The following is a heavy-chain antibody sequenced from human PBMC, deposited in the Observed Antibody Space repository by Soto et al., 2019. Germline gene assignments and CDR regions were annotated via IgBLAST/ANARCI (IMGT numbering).Heavy chain of an antibody. V-gene: IGHV1-8*01. D-gene: IGHD3-10*01. CDR1: GFTFSTND. CDR3: AREVVDGSSLWLDP. J-gene: IGHJ5*02. CDR2: MNANVDAT. Sequence: ASLKVSCKASGFTFSTNDINWVRQAPGQGLQWMGWMNANVDATDSPQEFKGRVTMTWSASISTAYMELSNLKSDDTAVYYCAREVVDGSSLWLDPWGQGTLVTVSS.